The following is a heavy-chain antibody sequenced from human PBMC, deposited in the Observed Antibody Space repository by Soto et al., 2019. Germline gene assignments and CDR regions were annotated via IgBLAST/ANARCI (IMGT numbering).Heavy chain of an antibody. V-gene: IGHV1-46*01. CDR3: ARSSGGNFGIIIEGTNWFAP. J-gene: IGHJ5*02. Sequence: GASVKVSCKAPSDTFTSYYINWVRQAPGQGLEWMGVINPHGGSTAYAQRFKGRVTLTRDTSASTVYMEVSSLTSEDKAMYYCARSSGGNFGIIIEGTNWFAPCGQGTLVAVYS. CDR1: SDTFTSYY. CDR2: INPHGGST. D-gene: IGHD1-26*01.